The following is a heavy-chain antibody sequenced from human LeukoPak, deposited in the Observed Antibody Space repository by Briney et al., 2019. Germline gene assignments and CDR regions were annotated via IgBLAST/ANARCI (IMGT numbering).Heavy chain of an antibody. J-gene: IGHJ4*02. CDR1: GFTFSDYA. CDR3: ARDSPYSSSWYGKYPGY. V-gene: IGHV3-30-3*01. CDR2: IPYDGDNK. Sequence: GGSLRLSCAASGFTFSDYAMPWVRQAPGKGLEWVAVIPYDGDNKYYADSVKGRFTISRDNPQNTLYLQMNSLRPEDTAVYYCARDSPYSSSWYGKYPGYWGQGTLVAVSS. D-gene: IGHD6-13*01.